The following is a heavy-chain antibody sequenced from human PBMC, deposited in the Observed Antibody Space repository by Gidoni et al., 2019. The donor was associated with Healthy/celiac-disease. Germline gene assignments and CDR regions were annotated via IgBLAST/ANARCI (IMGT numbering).Heavy chain of an antibody. J-gene: IGHJ3*02. CDR1: GFTFSDYS. V-gene: IGHV3-11*05. Sequence: QVQLVESGGGLVKPGGSLRLSCAASGFTFSDYSMSWIGQAPGKGLVWVSYISSSSSYTNYADSVKGRFTISRDNAKNSLYLQMNSLRAEDTAVYYCARAKTTVTTYRDAGNDAFDIWGQGTMVTVSS. CDR3: ARAKTTVTTYRDAGNDAFDI. CDR2: ISSSSSYT. D-gene: IGHD4-17*01.